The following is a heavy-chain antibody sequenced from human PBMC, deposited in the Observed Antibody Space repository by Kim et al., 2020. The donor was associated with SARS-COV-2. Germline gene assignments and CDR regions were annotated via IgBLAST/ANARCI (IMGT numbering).Heavy chain of an antibody. V-gene: IGHV3-23*01. CDR1: GFTFSSYA. D-gene: IGHD6-13*01. CDR2: ISGSGGST. CDR3: AKDQGRSSSWHYYYYYGMDV. Sequence: GGSLRLSCAASGFTFSSYAMSWVRQAPGKGLEWVSAISGSGGSTYYADSVKGRFTISRDNSKNTLYLQMNSLRAEDTAVYYCAKDQGRSSSWHYYYYYGMDVWGQGTTVTLSS. J-gene: IGHJ6*02.